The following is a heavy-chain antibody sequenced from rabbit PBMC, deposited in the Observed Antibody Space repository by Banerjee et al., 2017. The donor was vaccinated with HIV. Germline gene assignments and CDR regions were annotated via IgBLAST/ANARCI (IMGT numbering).Heavy chain of an antibody. CDR2: IYSGNGKT. D-gene: IGHD8-1*01. CDR1: GFSFSDKYV. CDR3: ARDLGGSSDL. V-gene: IGHV1S40*01. J-gene: IGHJ4*01. Sequence: QSLEESGGDLVKPGRSLTLTCTASGFSFSDKYVMCWVRQAPGKGLEWIGCIYSGNGKTYYASWAKGRFTISKTSSTTVTLQMTSLTAADTTTYFCARDLGGSSDLWGPGTLVTVS.